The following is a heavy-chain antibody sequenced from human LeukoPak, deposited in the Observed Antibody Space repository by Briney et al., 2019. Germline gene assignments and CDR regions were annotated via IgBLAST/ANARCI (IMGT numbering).Heavy chain of an antibody. CDR2: ITSGSDAK. V-gene: IGHV3-48*01. CDR3: ARVVPDHIEMATESY. D-gene: IGHD5-24*01. J-gene: IGHJ4*02. Sequence: GSLRLSCAASGFTFSTYTMNWVRQAPGKGLEWVSCITSGSDAKYYADSVKGRFTISRDNAKNSLYLQMDSLRAEDTAVYYCARVVPDHIEMATESYWGQGTLVTVSS. CDR1: GFTFSTYT.